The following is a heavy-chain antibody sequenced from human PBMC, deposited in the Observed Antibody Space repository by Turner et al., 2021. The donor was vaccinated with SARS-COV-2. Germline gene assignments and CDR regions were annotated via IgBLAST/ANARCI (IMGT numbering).Heavy chain of an antibody. CDR2: IYYSGGT. V-gene: IGHV4-39*01. J-gene: IGHJ6*02. Sequence: QLQLQESGPGLVKPSETLSLTCTVSGGSISSSSYYWGWIRQPPGKGLEWMGSIYYSGGTYYNPSLKSRVTISVDTSKNQFSLKLSSVTAADTAVYYCASPSVDFWSGSYYGMDVWGQGTTVTVSS. CDR1: GGSISSSSYY. CDR3: ASPSVDFWSGSYYGMDV. D-gene: IGHD3-3*01.